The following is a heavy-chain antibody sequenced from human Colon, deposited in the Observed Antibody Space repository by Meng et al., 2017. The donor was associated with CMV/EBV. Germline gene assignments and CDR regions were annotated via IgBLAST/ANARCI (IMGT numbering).Heavy chain of an antibody. CDR1: GGSISDYY. V-gene: IGHV4-59*01. CDR3: ARDFPLVVPPTANY. CDR2: ISYSGGA. D-gene: IGHD2-8*01. Sequence: SQTRSLTGAVSGGSISDYYWSWIRQPPGKGLEWIGYISYSGGANYNPSLKSRVTISVDTSKNQVSLSLTSLTAADTAVYHCARDFPLVVPPTANYWGQGTLVTVSS. J-gene: IGHJ4*02.